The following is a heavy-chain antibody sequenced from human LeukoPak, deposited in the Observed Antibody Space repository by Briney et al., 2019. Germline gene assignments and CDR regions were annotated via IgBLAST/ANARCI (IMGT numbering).Heavy chain of an antibody. J-gene: IGHJ3*02. Sequence: SETLSLTCAVSGYSISSGYYWGWIRQPPGKGLEWIGSIYHSGSTYYNPSLKSRVTISVDTSKNQFSLKLSSVTAADTAVYYCARGFDFWSGYYRDDAFDIWGQGTMVTVSS. CDR2: IYHSGST. V-gene: IGHV4-38-2*01. D-gene: IGHD3-3*01. CDR1: GYSISSGYY. CDR3: ARGFDFWSGYYRDDAFDI.